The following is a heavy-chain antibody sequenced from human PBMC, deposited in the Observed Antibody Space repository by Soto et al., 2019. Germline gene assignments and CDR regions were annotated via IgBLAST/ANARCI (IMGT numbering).Heavy chain of an antibody. J-gene: IGHJ4*02. Sequence: SETLSLTCTVSGGSIGSGTFYWSWIRLHPGEGLEWIGYIFDSGTTYYNPSLKSRVTISVDTSKNQFSLKLRSVTAADTAVYYCARGGDIVVVVAATHPNYFDYWGQGTLVTVSS. CDR2: IFDSGTT. V-gene: IGHV4-31*03. D-gene: IGHD2-15*01. CDR3: ARGGDIVVVVAATHPNYFDY. CDR1: GGSIGSGTFY.